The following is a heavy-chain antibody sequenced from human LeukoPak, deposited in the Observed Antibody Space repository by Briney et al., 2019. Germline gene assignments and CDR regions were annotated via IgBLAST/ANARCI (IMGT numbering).Heavy chain of an antibody. J-gene: IGHJ4*02. CDR1: GGTFSSYA. V-gene: IGHV1-69*04. CDR2: IIPILGIA. Sequence: ASVKVSCKASGGTFSSYAISWVRQAPGQGLEWMGRIIPILGIANYAQKFQGRVTITAHTSTSTAYMELSSLRSEDTAVYYCAREYVDIVATTYSSGSGLFDYWGQGTLVTVSS. CDR3: AREYVDIVATTYSSGSGLFDY. D-gene: IGHD5-12*01.